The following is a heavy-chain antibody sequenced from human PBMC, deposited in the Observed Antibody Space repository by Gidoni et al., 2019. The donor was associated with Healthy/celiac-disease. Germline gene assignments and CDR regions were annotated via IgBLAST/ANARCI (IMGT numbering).Heavy chain of an antibody. CDR3: ARQPPTYYYDSSGYYNGVSNWFDP. CDR1: GYSFHSYL. Sequence: EVQLVQSGAEVKKPGESLTISCKGSGYSFHSYLIGWVRQMPGKGLEWMGIIYPGDSDTRYSPSFQGQVTISADKSISTAYLQWSSLKASDTAMYYCARQPPTYYYDSSGYYNGVSNWFDPWGQGTLVTVSS. D-gene: IGHD3-22*01. CDR2: IYPGDSDT. J-gene: IGHJ5*02. V-gene: IGHV5-51*01.